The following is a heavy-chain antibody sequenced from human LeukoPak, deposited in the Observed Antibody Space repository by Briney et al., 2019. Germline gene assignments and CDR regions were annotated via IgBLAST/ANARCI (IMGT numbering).Heavy chain of an antibody. V-gene: IGHV3-30*18. CDR3: AKDWNYEKVTD. D-gene: IGHD1-7*01. CDR1: GFTFSTYG. Sequence: GGSLRLSCAASGFTFSTYGMHWVRQPPGKGLEWVAVISYDGSNTYYADFVRGRFTISRDNSKNTLYLQMHSLRAEDTAVYYCAKDWNYEKVTDWGQGTLVTVSS. CDR2: ISYDGSNT. J-gene: IGHJ4*02.